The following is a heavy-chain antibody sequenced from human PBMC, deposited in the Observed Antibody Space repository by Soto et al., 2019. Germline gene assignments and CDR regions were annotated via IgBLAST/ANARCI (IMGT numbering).Heavy chain of an antibody. CDR2: IIANSGST. J-gene: IGHJ4*02. V-gene: IGHV1-18*01. CDR3: ARDDAMIYDY. Sequence: ASVKVSCKASGFTFTSSAVQWVRQAPGQGLEWIGWIIANSGSTNYAQKLQGRVTMTTDMSTSTAYMELRSLRSDDTAVYYCARDDAMIYDYWGQGTLVTVSS. CDR1: GFTFTSSA. D-gene: IGHD3-16*01.